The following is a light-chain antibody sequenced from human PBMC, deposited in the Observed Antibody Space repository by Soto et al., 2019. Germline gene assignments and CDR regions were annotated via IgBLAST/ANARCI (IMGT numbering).Light chain of an antibody. V-gene: IGKV3-11*01. CDR2: DAS. CDR1: QSVITY. J-gene: IGKJ4*01. CDR3: QQRSNWPLT. Sequence: EIVLTQSPATLSLPPGERATLSCRASQSVITYLAWYQHKPGQAPRLLIYDASNRATGIPARFSGSGSGTDFTLTISSLEPEDFAVYYCQQRSNWPLTFGGGTKVEIK.